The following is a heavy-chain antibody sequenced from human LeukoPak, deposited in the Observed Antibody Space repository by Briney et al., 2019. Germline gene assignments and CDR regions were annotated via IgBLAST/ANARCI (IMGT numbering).Heavy chain of an antibody. CDR1: GYTFASYD. D-gene: IGHD3-16*01. V-gene: IGHV1-8*01. CDR3: ARAGERPMRYFDY. CDR2: MNPNSGNT. Sequence: ASMKVSCKASGYTFASYDINWVRQATGQGPEWMGWMNPNSGNTGYAQKFQGRVTMTRNTSISTAYMELNNLRSQDTAVYYCARAGERPMRYFDYWGQGARVTVSP. J-gene: IGHJ4*02.